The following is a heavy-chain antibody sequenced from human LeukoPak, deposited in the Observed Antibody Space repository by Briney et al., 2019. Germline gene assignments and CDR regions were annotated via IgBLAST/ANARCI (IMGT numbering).Heavy chain of an antibody. D-gene: IGHD6-19*01. CDR1: GFTFSSYG. V-gene: IGHV3-30*18. CDR2: ISYDGSNK. CDR3: AKDYAQWLVRFVGADY. Sequence: PGGSLRLSCAASGFTFSSYGMHWVRQAPGKGLEWVAVISYDGSNKYYADSVKGRFTISRDNSKNTLYLQMNSLRAEDTAVYYCAKDYAQWLVRFVGADYWGQGTLVTVSS. J-gene: IGHJ4*02.